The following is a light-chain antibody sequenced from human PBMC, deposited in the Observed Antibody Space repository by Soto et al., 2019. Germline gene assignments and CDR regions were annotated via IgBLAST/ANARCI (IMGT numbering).Light chain of an antibody. J-gene: IGKJ4*01. Sequence: DIVMTQSPDSLAVSLGERATINCKSSQSFVYTSNKKTYVAWLQQRPGQPPRLLIYKISNRFSGVPDRFSGSGAGTDFTLKISRVEAEDVGVYYCMQATQFPVTFGGGTKVDIK. CDR3: MQATQFPVT. V-gene: IGKV2-24*01. CDR2: KIS. CDR1: QSFVYTSNKKTY.